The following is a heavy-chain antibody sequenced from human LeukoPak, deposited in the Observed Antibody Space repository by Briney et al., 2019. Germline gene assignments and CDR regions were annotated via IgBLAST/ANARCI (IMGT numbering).Heavy chain of an antibody. D-gene: IGHD3-22*01. CDR3: AITTYYYDSSGYYQPPYFDY. CDR1: GYSFTSYW. CDR2: NYSGDSDT. J-gene: IGHJ4*02. V-gene: IGHV5-51*01. Sequence: GSSMKFFCKGSGYSFTSYWIGWVRQLPGKGLEWLGINYSGDSDTRYSPSFQGQVTISADKSISTAYLQWSSLKASDTAMYYCAITTYYYDSSGYYQPPYFDYWSQGTLVTVSS.